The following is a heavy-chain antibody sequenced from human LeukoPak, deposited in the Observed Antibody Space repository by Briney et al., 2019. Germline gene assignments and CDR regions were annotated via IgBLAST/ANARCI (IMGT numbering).Heavy chain of an antibody. V-gene: IGHV4-59*01. J-gene: IGHJ4*02. CDR1: GGSISPYY. D-gene: IGHD1-26*01. CDR2: IYYSGTT. Sequence: PSETLSLTCTVSGGSISPYYWSWIRQPPGKGLEWIGHIYYSGTTSYNPSLKSRVTISLGTSKNQFSLKLTSVTAADTAVYYCARGRGSSSGSYGYWGQGTLVTVSS. CDR3: ARGRGSSSGSYGY.